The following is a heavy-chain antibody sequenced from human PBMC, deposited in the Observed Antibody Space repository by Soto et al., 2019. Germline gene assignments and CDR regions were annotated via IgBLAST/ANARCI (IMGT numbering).Heavy chain of an antibody. CDR2: IRSEDYGGTT. J-gene: IGHJ4*02. D-gene: IGHD6-13*01. CDR1: GFIFGGYP. CDR3: IRHPEKYSRPSIPDD. V-gene: IGHV3-49*04. Sequence: LRLSCTSPGFIFGGYPTSWVRQAPGKGLGWGGFIRSEDYGGTTVYGESVKGRFTISRDDSKSVAYLQMNSLKTEDTAVYFCIRHPEKYSRPSIPDDWGPGTLLTVSS.